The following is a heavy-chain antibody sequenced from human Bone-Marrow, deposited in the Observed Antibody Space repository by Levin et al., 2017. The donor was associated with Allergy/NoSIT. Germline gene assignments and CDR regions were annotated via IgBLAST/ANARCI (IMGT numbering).Heavy chain of an antibody. Sequence: SETLSLTCTVSGGSISTYTYYWVWLRQSPGRGLDWIGEISQSGSTRYNPSLESRVTISVDKSKNQFFLKLRSVTAADTAVYYCARVVSRSNSDYWGQGTLVTVSS. D-gene: IGHD5/OR15-5a*01. CDR1: GGSISTYTYY. CDR3: ARVVSRSNSDY. V-gene: IGHV4-39*07. CDR2: ISQSGST. J-gene: IGHJ4*02.